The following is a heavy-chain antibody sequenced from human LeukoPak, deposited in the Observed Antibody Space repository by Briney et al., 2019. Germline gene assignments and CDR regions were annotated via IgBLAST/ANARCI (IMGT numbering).Heavy chain of an antibody. CDR1: GFTFDDYA. J-gene: IGHJ4*02. CDR3: AVIHDSSGYYDY. Sequence: GGSLRLSCAASGFTFDDYAVHWVRQAPGKGLEWVSGISWNSGSIGYADSVKGRFTISRDNAKNSLYLQMNSLRAEGTALYYCAVIHDSSGYYDYWGQGTLVTVSS. V-gene: IGHV3-9*01. D-gene: IGHD3-22*01. CDR2: ISWNSGSI.